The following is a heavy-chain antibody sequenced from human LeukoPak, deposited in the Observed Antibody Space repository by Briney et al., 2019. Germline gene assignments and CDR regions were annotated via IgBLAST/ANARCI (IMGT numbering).Heavy chain of an antibody. CDR3: ARGDLTVILEVTEYYFDY. CDR1: GYTFTDYY. D-gene: IGHD3-22*01. V-gene: IGHV1-2*02. J-gene: IGHJ4*02. CDR2: INPNSGGT. Sequence: ASVKVSCKASGYTFTDYYIHWVRQAPGQGLEWMGWINPNSGGTNYAQKFQGRVTMTRDTSISTAYMELSNLRSDDPAVYFCARGDLTVILEVTEYYFDYWGQGTLVTVSS.